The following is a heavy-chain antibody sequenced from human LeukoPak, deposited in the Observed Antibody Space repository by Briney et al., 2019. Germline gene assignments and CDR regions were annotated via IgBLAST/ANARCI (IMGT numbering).Heavy chain of an antibody. CDR2: VNAYNGDT. J-gene: IGHJ3*02. Sequence: ASVKVSCKASGYTFINYGIMWVRQAPGQGLEWMGWVNAYNGDTNYGQNFQGRVTVTTDTSTSTGYMEVKSLRSDDTAVYYCARVTLHDYGSGRYAFDIWGQGTMVTVSS. V-gene: IGHV1-18*01. CDR1: GYTFINYG. CDR3: ARVTLHDYGSGRYAFDI. D-gene: IGHD3-10*01.